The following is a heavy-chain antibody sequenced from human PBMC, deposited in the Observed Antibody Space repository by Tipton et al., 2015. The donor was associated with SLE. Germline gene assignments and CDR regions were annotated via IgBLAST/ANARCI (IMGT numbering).Heavy chain of an antibody. CDR1: GDSVGTNY. CDR2: LYGSGSPT. Sequence: TLSLTCTVSGDSVGTNYWNWIRQPAGKGLEWIGRLYGSGSPTHYNPSLEGRVTVSVDTSQNQVSLKLTSVTAADTAVYYCARNHWPRYYFDLWGRGTLVTVSS. D-gene: IGHD1-14*01. J-gene: IGHJ2*01. V-gene: IGHV4-4*07. CDR3: ARNHWPRYYFDL.